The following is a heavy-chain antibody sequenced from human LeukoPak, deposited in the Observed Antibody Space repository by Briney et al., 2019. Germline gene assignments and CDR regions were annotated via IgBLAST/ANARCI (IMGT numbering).Heavy chain of an antibody. J-gene: IGHJ5*02. CDR2: IYYSGST. D-gene: IGHD2-21*02. Sequence: PSETLSLTCTVSGGSISSGGYYWSWIRQHPGKGLEWIGYIYYSGSTHYNPSLKSRVTISVDTSKNQFSLKLSSVTAADTAVYYCARGLLFSWFDPWGQGTLVTVSS. V-gene: IGHV4-31*03. CDR1: GGSISSGGYY. CDR3: ARGLLFSWFDP.